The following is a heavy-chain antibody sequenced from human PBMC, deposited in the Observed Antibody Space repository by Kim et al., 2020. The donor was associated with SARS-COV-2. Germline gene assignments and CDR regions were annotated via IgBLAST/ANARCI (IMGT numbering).Heavy chain of an antibody. J-gene: IGHJ5*02. V-gene: IGHV3-20*01. CDR1: FGDYG. Sequence: FGDYGMSWVRQAPGKGLEWVSGINWNGGSTGYADSVKGRFTISRDNAKNSLYLQMNSLRAEDTALYHCARELGSSWNGRVWFDPWGQGTLAT. CDR2: INWNGGST. CDR3: ARELGSSWNGRVWFDP. D-gene: IGHD6-13*01.